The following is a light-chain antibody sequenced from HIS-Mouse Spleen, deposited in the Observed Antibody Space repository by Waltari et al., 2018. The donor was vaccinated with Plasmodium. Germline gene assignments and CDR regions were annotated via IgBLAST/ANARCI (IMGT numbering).Light chain of an antibody. V-gene: IGLV3-1*01. CDR2: QDS. J-gene: IGLJ2*01. Sequence: SYELTQPPSVSVSPGQTASITCSGDKLGYKYACWYQQKPGQSPVLVIYQDSKRPSGIPERFSGSNSGNTATLTISGTQAMDEADYYCQVWDSSTVVFGGGTKRTVL. CDR1: KLGYKY. CDR3: QVWDSSTVV.